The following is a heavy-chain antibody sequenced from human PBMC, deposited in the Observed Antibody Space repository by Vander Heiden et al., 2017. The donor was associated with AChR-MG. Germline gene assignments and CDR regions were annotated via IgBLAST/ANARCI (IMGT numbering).Heavy chain of an antibody. CDR1: GDSVPSNRGA. D-gene: IGHD5-12*01. V-gene: IGHV6-1*01. CDR3: ARVSGYGTFDY. J-gene: IGHJ4*02. CDR2: TDYRSKWYN. Sequence: QVQLQQSGPGLVKPSPTLSLTCAISGDSVPSNRGAWNWIRQAPSGGLEWLGRTDYRSKWYNDYAVSVKSRITINPDTSKNQFSLQLNSVTPEDTAVYYCARVSGYGTFDYWGQGTLVTVSS.